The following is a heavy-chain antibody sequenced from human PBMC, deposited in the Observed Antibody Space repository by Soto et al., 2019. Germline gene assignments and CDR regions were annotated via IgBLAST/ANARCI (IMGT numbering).Heavy chain of an antibody. Sequence: QVQLVQSGAEVKKPGSSVKVSCKASGGTFSSYAISWVRQAPGQGLEWMGGIIPIFGTANYAQKFQGRVTITADESTCKAYMELRSLRSEETAVYYCASSTSFYRCYYYYGMDVWGQGTTVAVSS. CDR2: IIPIFGTA. V-gene: IGHV1-69*01. CDR3: ASSTSFYRCYYYYGMDV. J-gene: IGHJ6*02. D-gene: IGHD2-2*02. CDR1: GGTFSSYA.